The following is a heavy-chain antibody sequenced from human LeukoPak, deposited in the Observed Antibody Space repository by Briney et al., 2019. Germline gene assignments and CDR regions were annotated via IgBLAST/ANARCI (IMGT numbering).Heavy chain of an antibody. CDR1: GYTFTGYY. V-gene: IGHV1-2*02. CDR3: ARDGSGSYYDPNNWFDP. J-gene: IGHJ5*02. D-gene: IGHD3-10*01. Sequence: ASVKVSCKASGYTFTGYYMQWVRQAPGQGLEWMGWINPNSGGTNYAQKFQGRVTMTRDTSISTAYMELSRLRSDDTAVYYCARDGSGSYYDPNNWFDPWGQGTLVTVSS. CDR2: INPNSGGT.